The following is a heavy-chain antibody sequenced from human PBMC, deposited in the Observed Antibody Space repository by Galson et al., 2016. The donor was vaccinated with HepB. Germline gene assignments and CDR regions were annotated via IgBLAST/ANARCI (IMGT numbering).Heavy chain of an antibody. CDR1: GFSVSSNY. V-gene: IGHV3-66*02. D-gene: IGHD3-16*02. Sequence: SLRLSCAASGFSVSSNYMSWVRQAPGKGLEWVSIIYRGGSTYYTDSVKGRFTVSRDNSKNTLYLQMNSLRPEDTAVYYCARDKDRDISLVSYAFDVWGQGTMVTVSS. J-gene: IGHJ3*01. CDR2: IYRGGST. CDR3: ARDKDRDISLVSYAFDV.